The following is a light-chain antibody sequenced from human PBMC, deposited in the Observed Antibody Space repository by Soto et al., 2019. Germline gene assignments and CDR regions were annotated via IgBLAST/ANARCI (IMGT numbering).Light chain of an antibody. CDR3: SSYTRSSTTYV. Sequence: QSVLTQPASVSGSPGQSITISCTGTSSDVGGYNYVSWYQQHPGKAPKLMIYEVSNRPSRVSNRFSGSKSGNTASLTISGLQAEDEDDYYCSSYTRSSTTYVYANGTKVT. J-gene: IGLJ1*01. CDR2: EVS. V-gene: IGLV2-14*01. CDR1: SSDVGGYNY.